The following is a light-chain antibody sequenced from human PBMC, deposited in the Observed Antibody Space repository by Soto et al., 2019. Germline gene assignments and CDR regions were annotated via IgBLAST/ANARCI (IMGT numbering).Light chain of an antibody. Sequence: EIVLTQSPATLSLSPGERATLSCRASQSVSSNLAWYQQKPGQAPRLLIYGASTRATGIPARFSGSGSGTEFTLTISSLQPEDFATYYCQQSYSTPLTFGGGTKVDIK. V-gene: IGKV3-15*01. CDR3: QQSYSTPLT. J-gene: IGKJ4*01. CDR2: GAS. CDR1: QSVSSN.